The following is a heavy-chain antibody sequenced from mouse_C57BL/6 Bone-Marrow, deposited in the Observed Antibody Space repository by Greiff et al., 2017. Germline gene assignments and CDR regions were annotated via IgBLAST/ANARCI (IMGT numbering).Heavy chain of an antibody. CDR3: AREGEYYGSSWDFDG. Sequence: EVQLQQSGPGLVKPSQSLSLTCSVTGYSITSGYYWNWIRQFPGNKLEWMGYISYDGSNNYNPSLKNRISITRDTSKNQFFLKLNSVTTEDTATYYLAREGEYYGSSWDFDGWGTGTTVTVSS. CDR2: ISYDGSN. J-gene: IGHJ1*03. D-gene: IGHD1-1*01. V-gene: IGHV3-6*01. CDR1: GYSITSGYY.